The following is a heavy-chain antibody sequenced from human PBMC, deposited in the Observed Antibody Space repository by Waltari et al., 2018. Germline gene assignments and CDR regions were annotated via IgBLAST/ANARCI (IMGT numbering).Heavy chain of an antibody. CDR2: INHNGNI. CDR1: GGSFRGYY. CDR3: VRLEDCTGPGGNCYSGDSFAMDV. J-gene: IGHJ6*02. Sequence: QVQLQQWGAGLLQPSETLSLTCAVYGGSFRGYYWGWAGQPPGRGLEWIGEINHNGNINRNPSLRSRVTMLVDTSKSQLSLKINSVTAADTAVYYCVRLEDCTGPGGNCYSGDSFAMDVWGQGTTVTVSS. D-gene: IGHD2-8*02. V-gene: IGHV4-34*02.